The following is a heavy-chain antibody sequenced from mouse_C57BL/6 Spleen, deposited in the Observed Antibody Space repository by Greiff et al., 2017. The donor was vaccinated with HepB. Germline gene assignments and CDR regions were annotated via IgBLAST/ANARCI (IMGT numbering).Heavy chain of an antibody. CDR1: GYTFTSYW. D-gene: IGHD2-3*01. CDR3: ARWDGYYSWFAY. J-gene: IGHJ3*01. CDR2: INPSNGGT. Sequence: VKLQQPGTELVKPGASVKLSCKASGYTFTSYWMHWVKQRPGQGLEWIGNINPSNGGTNYNEKFKSKATLTVDKSSSTAYMQLSSLTSEDSAVYYCARWDGYYSWFAYWGQGTLVTVSA. V-gene: IGHV1-53*01.